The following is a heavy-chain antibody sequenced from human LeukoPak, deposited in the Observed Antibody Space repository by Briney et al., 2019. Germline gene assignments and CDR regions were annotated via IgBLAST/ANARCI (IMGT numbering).Heavy chain of an antibody. CDR2: IRTGESTM. V-gene: IGHV3-48*04. CDR1: GFTYSRYS. Sequence: GGSLRLSCAASGFTYSRYSINWVRQAPGKGLEWVSYIRTGESTMYYADSVRGRFTISRDNANNSLYLQMNSLRVEDTAVYYCTTNLNQRAVTWGQGTLDIVSS. CDR3: TTNLNQRAVT. J-gene: IGHJ4*02. D-gene: IGHD4-11*01.